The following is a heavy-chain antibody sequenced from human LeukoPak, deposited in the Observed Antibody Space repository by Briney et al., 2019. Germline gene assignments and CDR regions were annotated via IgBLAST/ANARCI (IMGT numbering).Heavy chain of an antibody. CDR1: GGSISSGGYY. CDR2: IYYSGST. D-gene: IGHD2-15*01. Sequence: SQTLPLTCTVSGGSISSGGYYWSWIRQHPGKGLEWIGYIYYSGSTYYNPSLKSRVTISVDTSKNQFSLKLSSVTAADTAVYYCARDLGYCSGGSCYRGRWFDPWGQGTLVTVSS. CDR3: ARDLGYCSGGSCYRGRWFDP. J-gene: IGHJ5*02. V-gene: IGHV4-31*03.